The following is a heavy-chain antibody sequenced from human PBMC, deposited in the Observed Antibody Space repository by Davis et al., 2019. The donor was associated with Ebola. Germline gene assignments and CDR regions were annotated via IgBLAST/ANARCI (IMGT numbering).Heavy chain of an antibody. V-gene: IGHV1-2*02. Sequence: ASVKVSCKASGYTFTGYYIHWVRQAPGQGLEWMGWINPNSGDTNYAQKFQGRVTMTRDTSTSTVYMEVSDLRSEDTAVYYCAREQRDDYWFGPWGQGTLVTVYS. D-gene: IGHD6-25*01. CDR3: AREQRDDYWFGP. CDR1: GYTFTGYY. J-gene: IGHJ5*02. CDR2: INPNSGDT.